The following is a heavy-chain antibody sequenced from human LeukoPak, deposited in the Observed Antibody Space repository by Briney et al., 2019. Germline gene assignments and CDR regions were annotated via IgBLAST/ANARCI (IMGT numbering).Heavy chain of an antibody. CDR3: ARATYSSSSTDYYYYGMDV. J-gene: IGHJ6*02. CDR1: GFTFSSYA. CDR2: ISYDGSNK. D-gene: IGHD6-6*01. V-gene: IGHV3-30-3*01. Sequence: PGGSLRLSCAASGFTFSSYAMYWVRQAPGKGLEWVAVISYDGSNKYYADSVKGRFTISRDNSKNTLYLQMNSLRAEDTAVYYCARATYSSSSTDYYYYGMDVWGQGTTVTVSS.